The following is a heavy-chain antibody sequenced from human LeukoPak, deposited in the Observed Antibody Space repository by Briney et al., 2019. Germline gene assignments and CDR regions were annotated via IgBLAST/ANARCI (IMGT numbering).Heavy chain of an antibody. J-gene: IGHJ4*02. Sequence: GGSLRLSCAASGFTFRSYWMRWVRQAPGKGLEWVANIKQDGSEKNYVDSVKGRFTISRDNAKNSLYLQMNSLRAEDTAIYYCTKGGHGDYWGQGTLVTVSS. D-gene: IGHD2-21*02. CDR1: GFTFRSYW. CDR3: TKGGHGDY. CDR2: IKQDGSEK. V-gene: IGHV3-7*03.